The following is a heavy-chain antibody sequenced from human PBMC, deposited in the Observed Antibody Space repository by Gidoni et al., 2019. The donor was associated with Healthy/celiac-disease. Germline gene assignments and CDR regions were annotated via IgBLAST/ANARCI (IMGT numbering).Heavy chain of an antibody. Sequence: GKGLEWVSSISSSSSYIYYADSVKGRFTISRDNAKNSLYLQMNSLRAEDTAVYYCARGASPLSGWFGELMLGSAFDIWGQGTMVTVSS. J-gene: IGHJ3*02. D-gene: IGHD3-10*01. CDR3: ARGASPLSGWFGELMLGSAFDI. CDR2: ISSSSSYI. V-gene: IGHV3-21*01.